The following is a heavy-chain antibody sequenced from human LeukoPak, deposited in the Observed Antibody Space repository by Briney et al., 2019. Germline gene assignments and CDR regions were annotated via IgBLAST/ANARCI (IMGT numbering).Heavy chain of an antibody. Sequence: PGGSLRLSCAASGFTFSSYGMHWVRQAPGKELEWVAVISYDGSVKYYSDSVKGRFTISRDSSKNTLYLQMNSLRAEDTAVYYCAKEEQQLISHGFDYWGQGTLVTVSS. D-gene: IGHD6-13*01. CDR2: ISYDGSVK. J-gene: IGHJ4*02. CDR1: GFTFSSYG. V-gene: IGHV3-30*18. CDR3: AKEEQQLISHGFDY.